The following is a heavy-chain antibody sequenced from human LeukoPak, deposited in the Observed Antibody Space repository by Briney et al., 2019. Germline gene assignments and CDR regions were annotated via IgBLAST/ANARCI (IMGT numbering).Heavy chain of an antibody. CDR3: ARDDTIFGADY. D-gene: IGHD3-3*01. CDR1: GGSISSSSYY. J-gene: IGHJ4*02. V-gene: IGHV4-39*07. CDR2: IYYSGST. Sequence: SETLSLTCTVSGGSISSSSYYWGWIRQPPGKGLEWIGSIYYSGSTYYNPSLKSRVTISVDTSKNQFSLKLSSVTAADTAVYYCARDDTIFGADYWGQGTLVTVSS.